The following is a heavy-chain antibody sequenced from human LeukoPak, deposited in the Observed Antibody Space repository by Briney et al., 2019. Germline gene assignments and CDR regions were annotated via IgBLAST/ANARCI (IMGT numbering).Heavy chain of an antibody. Sequence: PGRSLRLSCAASGFTFGDYAMHWVRQAPGKGLEWVSGISWNSGSIGYADSVKGRFTISRDNAKNSLYLQMNSLRAEDTALYYCAKDRLYSSSWYWGSGGFDPWGQGTLVTVSS. CDR1: GFTFGDYA. CDR2: ISWNSGSI. D-gene: IGHD6-13*01. J-gene: IGHJ5*02. V-gene: IGHV3-9*01. CDR3: AKDRLYSSSWYWGSGGFDP.